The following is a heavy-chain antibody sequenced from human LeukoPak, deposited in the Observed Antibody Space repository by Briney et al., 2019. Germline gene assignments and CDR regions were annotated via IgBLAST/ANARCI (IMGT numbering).Heavy chain of an antibody. D-gene: IGHD3-9*01. Sequence: PGGSLRLSCAASGFTFSSYDLHWVRQAPGKGLEWVALMSFDGSNIYHADSVKGRFTISRDTSKNTLYLQMNSLRAEDTAVYYCARDRAYQATTGYYGYWGQGTLVTVS. CDR2: MSFDGSNI. V-gene: IGHV3-30*03. CDR1: GFTFSSYD. J-gene: IGHJ4*02. CDR3: ARDRAYQATTGYYGY.